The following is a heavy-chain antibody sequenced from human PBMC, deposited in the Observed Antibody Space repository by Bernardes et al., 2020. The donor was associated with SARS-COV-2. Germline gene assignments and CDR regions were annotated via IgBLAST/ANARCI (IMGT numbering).Heavy chain of an antibody. Sequence: GGSLRLSCAASGFTFSSYSMNWVRQAPGKGLEWVSSISSSSSYIYYADSVKGRFTISRDNAKNSLYLQMNSLRAEDTAVYYCARDLCSSTSCWLTGAVYGMDVWGQGTTVTVSS. J-gene: IGHJ6*02. CDR2: ISSSSSYI. D-gene: IGHD2-2*01. CDR1: GFTFSSYS. V-gene: IGHV3-21*01. CDR3: ARDLCSSTSCWLTGAVYGMDV.